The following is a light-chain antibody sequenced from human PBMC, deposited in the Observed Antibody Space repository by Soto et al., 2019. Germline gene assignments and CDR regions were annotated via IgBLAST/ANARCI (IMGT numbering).Light chain of an antibody. J-gene: IGLJ1*01. CDR1: NSDVGSYNL. CDR3: SSYAGSSTXV. Sequence: QSVLTQPASVSWSPGQSITISCTGTNSDVGSYNLVSWYQQHPGNAPKLMIYEVSKRPSGFSNRFSGSKSGNTASLTISGLQAEYEADYSCSSYAGSSTXVFGTGTNLTVL. CDR2: EVS. V-gene: IGLV2-23*02.